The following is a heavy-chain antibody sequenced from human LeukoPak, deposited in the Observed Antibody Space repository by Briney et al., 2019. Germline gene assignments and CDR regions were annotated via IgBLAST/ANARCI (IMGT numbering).Heavy chain of an antibody. Sequence: GGSLRLSCAASGFTFSSYAMSWVRQAPGKGLEWVSAISGSGGSTYYADSMKGRFTISRDNSKNTLYLRMNSLRAEDTAVYYCAKETDIEPPATTDYWGQGTLVTVSS. V-gene: IGHV3-23*01. J-gene: IGHJ4*02. D-gene: IGHD2-2*01. CDR3: AKETDIEPPATTDY. CDR1: GFTFSSYA. CDR2: ISGSGGST.